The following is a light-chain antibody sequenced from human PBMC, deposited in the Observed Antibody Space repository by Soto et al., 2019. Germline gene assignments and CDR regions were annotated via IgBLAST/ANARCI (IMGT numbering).Light chain of an antibody. J-gene: IGKJ2*01. CDR2: RAS. CDR3: QQYKTYTYT. CDR1: QSIDRW. Sequence: DIQMTQSPSTLSASVGDRVTITRRASQSIDRWLAWYQQKPGNAPKLLIYRASSLESGVPSRFSGSGSGTEFTLTISSLQPDDFTTYYCQQYKTYTYTFAQGTKLEIK. V-gene: IGKV1-5*03.